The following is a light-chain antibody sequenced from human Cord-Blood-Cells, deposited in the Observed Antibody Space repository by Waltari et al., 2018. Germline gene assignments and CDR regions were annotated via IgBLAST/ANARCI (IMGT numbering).Light chain of an antibody. V-gene: IGLV2-8*01. Sequence: QSALTQPASASGSPGQSVTISCTGTSSDVGGYNYVSWYQQHPGKAPKLMIYDVSKRPSGVPDRFSGSKSGNTASLTISGLQAEDEADYYCSSYASSSTLVFGAGTKLTVL. CDR2: DVS. CDR1: SSDVGGYNY. J-gene: IGLJ3*02. CDR3: SSYASSSTLV.